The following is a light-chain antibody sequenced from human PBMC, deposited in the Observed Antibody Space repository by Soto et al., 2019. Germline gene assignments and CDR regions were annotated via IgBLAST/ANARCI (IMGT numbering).Light chain of an antibody. CDR3: QQRSNWLQT. CDR1: QSISSN. CDR2: DAS. Sequence: EIVMTQSPDTLSVSPGERATLSRRASQSISSNLAWYLQKVGQAPRLLIYDASNRATGIPARFSGSGSGTDFTLTISSLEPEDFAVYYCQQRSNWLQTFGQGTKVDIK. V-gene: IGKV3-11*01. J-gene: IGKJ1*01.